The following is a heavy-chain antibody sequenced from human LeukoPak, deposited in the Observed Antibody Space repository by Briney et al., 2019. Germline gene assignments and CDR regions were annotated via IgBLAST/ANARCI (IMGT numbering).Heavy chain of an antibody. CDR1: TYTFTRYG. D-gene: IGHD3-22*01. CDR2: INPNSGGT. J-gene: IGHJ3*02. Sequence: GASVKVSCKASTYTFTRYGISWVRQAPGQGLEWMGWINPNSGGTNYGQKFQGRVTMTRDTSISIVYMELSRLRSDDTAVYYCAREHSSGYYFDAFDIWGQGTMVTVSS. CDR3: AREHSSGYYFDAFDI. V-gene: IGHV1-2*02.